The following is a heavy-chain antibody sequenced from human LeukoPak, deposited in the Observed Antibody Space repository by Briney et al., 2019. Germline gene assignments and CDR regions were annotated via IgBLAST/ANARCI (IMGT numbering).Heavy chain of an antibody. CDR1: GGSFSGYY. V-gene: IGHV4-34*01. CDR3: ARKTYCSGGRCYGENWLDP. J-gene: IGHJ5*02. Sequence: SETLSLTCAVYGGSFSGYYWSWIRQPPGKGLGWIGEINHSGSTNHNPSLKRRVTISVDTSKSQFSLKLSSVTAADTAVYYCARKTYCSGGRCYGENWLDPWGQGTLVTVSS. CDR2: INHSGST. D-gene: IGHD2-15*01.